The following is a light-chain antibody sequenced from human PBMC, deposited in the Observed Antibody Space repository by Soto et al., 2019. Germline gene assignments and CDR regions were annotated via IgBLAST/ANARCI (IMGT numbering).Light chain of an antibody. J-gene: IGKJ1*01. CDR3: QQYNSYSPWT. CDR2: DAS. V-gene: IGKV1-5*01. CDR1: QDISNY. Sequence: DIQMTQAPSSLSASVGYRVTITCXASQDISNYLNWYQQKPGKAPKLLIYDASSLESGVPSRFSGSGSGTEFTLTISSLQPDDFATYYCQQYNSYSPWTFGQGTKVDIK.